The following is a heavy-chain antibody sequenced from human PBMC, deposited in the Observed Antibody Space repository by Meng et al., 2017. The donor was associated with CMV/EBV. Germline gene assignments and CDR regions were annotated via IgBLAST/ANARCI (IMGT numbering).Heavy chain of an antibody. CDR2: ISSSSSYI. V-gene: IGHV3-21*01. D-gene: IGHD6-13*01. J-gene: IGHJ6*02. CDR1: GFTFSSYS. CDR3: ASLLGIYYGMDV. Sequence: GESLKISCAASGFTFSSYSMNWVRQAPGKGLEWVSSISSSSSYIYYADSVKGRFTISRDNAKNSLYLQMNSLRAEDTAEYYCASLLGIYYGMDVWGQGTTVTVSS.